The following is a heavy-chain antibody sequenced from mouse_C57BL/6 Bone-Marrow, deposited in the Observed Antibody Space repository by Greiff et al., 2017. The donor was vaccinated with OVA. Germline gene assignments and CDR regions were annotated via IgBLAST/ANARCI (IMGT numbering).Heavy chain of an antibody. J-gene: IGHJ4*01. Sequence: VQLQQPGAELVKPGASVKLSCKASGYTFTSYWMHWVKQRPGQGLAWIGMIHPNSGSTNYNEKFKSKATLTVDKSSSTAYMQLSSLTSEDSAVYYCARLERRAMDYWGQGTSVTVSS. CDR3: ARLERRAMDY. D-gene: IGHD2-12*01. CDR1: GYTFTSYW. CDR2: IHPNSGST. V-gene: IGHV1-64*01.